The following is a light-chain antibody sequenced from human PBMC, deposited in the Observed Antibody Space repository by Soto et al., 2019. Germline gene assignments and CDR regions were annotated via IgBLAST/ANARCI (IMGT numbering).Light chain of an antibody. CDR1: QSISSW. CDR2: DAS. V-gene: IGKV1-5*01. CDR3: ERYPSP. Sequence: DIQMTQSPSTLSASVGDRVTSTCRASQSISSWLAWYQQKPGKAPKLLIYDASSLESGVPSRFSGSGSGTEFPLPIAGLQPDNFATNSGERYPSPFGKGTKLEIK. J-gene: IGKJ2*01.